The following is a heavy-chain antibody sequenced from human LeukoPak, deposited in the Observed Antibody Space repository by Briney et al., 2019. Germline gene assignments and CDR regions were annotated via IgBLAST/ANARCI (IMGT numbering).Heavy chain of an antibody. CDR1: GGSISSYY. Sequence: PSETLSLTCTVSGGSISSYYWGWIRQPPGKGLEWIGSIYYSGSTYYNPSLKSRVTISVDTSKNQFSLKLSSVTAADTAVYYCARVRIVGAIDYWGQGTLVTVSS. J-gene: IGHJ4*02. CDR2: IYYSGST. D-gene: IGHD1-26*01. V-gene: IGHV4-39*07. CDR3: ARVRIVGAIDY.